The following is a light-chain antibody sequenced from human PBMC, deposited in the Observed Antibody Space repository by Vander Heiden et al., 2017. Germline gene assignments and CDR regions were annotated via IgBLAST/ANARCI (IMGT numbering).Light chain of an antibody. CDR2: GAS. J-gene: IGKJ1*01. CDR1: QSVRSN. Sequence: EIVMTQSPATLSVSPGERATLSCRASQSVRSNLAWYQQKPGQAPRLLIYGASTRATGIPARFSGSGSGTEFTLTISSLQSEDFAVYYCQQYNKWPATFGQGTKVEIK. V-gene: IGKV3-15*01. CDR3: QQYNKWPAT.